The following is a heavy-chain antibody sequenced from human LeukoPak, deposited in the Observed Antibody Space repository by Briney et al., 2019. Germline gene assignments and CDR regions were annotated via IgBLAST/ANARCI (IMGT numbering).Heavy chain of an antibody. V-gene: IGHV3-23*01. D-gene: IGHD2-15*01. CDR2: ISSSGGST. CDR1: GFTFSSHA. J-gene: IGHJ4*02. CDR3: ATGVEGCTGGSCYSWIYY. Sequence: GGSPRLSCTASGFTFSSHAMSWVRQAPGKGLEWVSGISSSGGSTYYADSVKGRLTISRDNSQNTLYLQMNSLTDDDTAVYYCATGVEGCTGGSCYSWIYYWGQGTLVSVSS.